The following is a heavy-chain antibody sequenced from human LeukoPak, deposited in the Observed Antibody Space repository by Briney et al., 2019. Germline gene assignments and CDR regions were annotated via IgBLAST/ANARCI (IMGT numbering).Heavy chain of an antibody. D-gene: IGHD6-19*01. J-gene: IGHJ4*02. CDR2: IYYSGST. CDR3: ASAEGWLGRFDY. V-gene: IGHV4-59*01. CDR1: GGSISSYY. Sequence: PSETLSLTCTVSGGSISSYYWSWIRQPPGKGLEWIGDIYYSGSTNYNPSLKSRVTISVDTSKNQFSLKLSSVTAADTAVYYCASAEGWLGRFDYWGQGALVTVSS.